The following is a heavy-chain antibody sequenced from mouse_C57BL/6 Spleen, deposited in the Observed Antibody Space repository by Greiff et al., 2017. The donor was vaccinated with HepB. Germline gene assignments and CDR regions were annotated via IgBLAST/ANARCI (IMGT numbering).Heavy chain of an antibody. V-gene: IGHV2-5*01. Sequence: QVQLQQSGPGLVQPSQSLSITCTVSGFSLTSYGVHWVRQSPGKGLEWLGVIWRGGSTDYNAAFMSRLSITKDNSKSQVFFKMNSLQADDTAIYYCAKNGIYYGSSPSMDYWGQGTSVTVSS. CDR1: GFSLTSYG. D-gene: IGHD1-1*01. CDR2: IWRGGST. J-gene: IGHJ4*01. CDR3: AKNGIYYGSSPSMDY.